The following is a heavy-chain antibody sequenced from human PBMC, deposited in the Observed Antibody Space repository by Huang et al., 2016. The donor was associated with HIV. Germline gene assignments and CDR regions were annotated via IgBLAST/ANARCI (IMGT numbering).Heavy chain of an antibody. CDR3: ARRRRGGFDI. CDR1: RYNFVGYW. Sequence: EVQLVQSGAEVKRPGESLKISCKGSRYNFVGYWIGWVRQMPGKGRGWRGRIYFDDSDARYSPSLQGQVTISADTSLYSSYLQWTSLRASDTAIFYCARRRRGGFDIWGQGTLVTVSS. J-gene: IGHJ3*02. V-gene: IGHV5-51*03. D-gene: IGHD2-15*01. CDR2: IYFDDSDA.